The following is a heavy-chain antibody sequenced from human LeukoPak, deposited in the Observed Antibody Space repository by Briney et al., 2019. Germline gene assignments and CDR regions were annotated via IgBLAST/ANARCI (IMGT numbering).Heavy chain of an antibody. D-gene: IGHD3-16*01. J-gene: IGHJ6*02. CDR2: ISTGSSYM. Sequence: GSLRLSCAASGFTFRSYTMSWVRQAPGQGLEWVSSISTGSSYMYYGDSVKGRFTISRDNAKNSLFLQMSNLRAEDTAVYFCARGGGLDVWGQGATVTVSS. CDR3: ARGGGLDV. V-gene: IGHV3-21*04. CDR1: GFTFRSYT.